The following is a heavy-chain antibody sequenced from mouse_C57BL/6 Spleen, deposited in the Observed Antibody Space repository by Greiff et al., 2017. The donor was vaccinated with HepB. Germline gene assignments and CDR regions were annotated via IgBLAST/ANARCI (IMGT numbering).Heavy chain of an antibody. D-gene: IGHD2-3*01. V-gene: IGHV1-7*01. J-gene: IGHJ1*03. CDR2: INPSSGYT. Sequence: VQLQESGAELAKPGASVKLSCKVSGYTFTSYCMHWVKQRPGQGLEWIGYINPSSGYTKYNQKFKDKATLTADKSSSTAYVQLSSLTYEDSAVYYCSSDSGYYVWYFDGWGTGTTVTVSS. CDR1: GYTFTSYC. CDR3: SSDSGYYVWYFDG.